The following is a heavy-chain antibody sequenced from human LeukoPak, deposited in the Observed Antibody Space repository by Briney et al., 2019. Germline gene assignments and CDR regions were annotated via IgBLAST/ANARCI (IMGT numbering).Heavy chain of an antibody. CDR1: GFTFSSYA. CDR3: ARDRLAYGELDI. Sequence: GGSLGLSCAASGFTFSSYAMHWVRQAPGKGLEWVAVISYDGSNKYYADSVKGRFTISRDNSKNTLYLQMNSLRAEDTAVYYCARDRLAYGELDIWGQGTMVTVSS. V-gene: IGHV3-30*01. CDR2: ISYDGSNK. D-gene: IGHD4-17*01. J-gene: IGHJ3*02.